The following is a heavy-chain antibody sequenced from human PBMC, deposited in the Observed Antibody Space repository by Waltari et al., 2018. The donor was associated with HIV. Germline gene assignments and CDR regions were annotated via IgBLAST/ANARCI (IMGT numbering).Heavy chain of an antibody. Sequence: QVQLVESVGGVVPPGRSLRLSCAPSGFTRSSYGMRWVRQAPGKGLEWVTVIWYDGSKKYYADSVKGRFTISRDNSKNTLYLQMNSLRIEDTAVYYCARKYSSSWGAPFDYWGQGTLVTVSS. D-gene: IGHD6-13*01. CDR1: GFTRSSYG. CDR3: ARKYSSSWGAPFDY. J-gene: IGHJ4*02. V-gene: IGHV3-33*01. CDR2: IWYDGSKK.